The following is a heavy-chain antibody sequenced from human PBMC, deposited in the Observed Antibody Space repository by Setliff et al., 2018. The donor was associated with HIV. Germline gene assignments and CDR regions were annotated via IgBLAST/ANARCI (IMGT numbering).Heavy chain of an antibody. D-gene: IGHD3-22*01. CDR1: GGSISSGGYY. J-gene: IGHJ3*02. V-gene: IGHV4-31*02. Sequence: LSETLSLTCTVSGGSISSGGYYWSWIRQHPGKGLEWIGYIYYSGSTYYNPSLKSRVTISVDTSKNQSSLKLSSVTAADTAVYYCARETSTMIVVVKGAFDIWGQGTMVTVSS. CDR2: IYYSGST. CDR3: ARETSTMIVVVKGAFDI.